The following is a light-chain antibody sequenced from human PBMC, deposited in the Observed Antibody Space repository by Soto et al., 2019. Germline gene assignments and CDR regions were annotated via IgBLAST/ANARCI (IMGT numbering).Light chain of an antibody. J-gene: IGLJ2*01. CDR3: ISYTNSDTRVL. V-gene: IGLV2-14*01. CDR2: EVS. Sequence: QSVLTQPASVSGSPGQSITISCTGTSSDVGTYNYVSWYQQHPGKAPKLMIYEVSNRPSGVSNRFSGSKSDNTASLTISGLQAEDEADYYCISYTNSDTRVLFGGGTKVTVL. CDR1: SSDVGTYNY.